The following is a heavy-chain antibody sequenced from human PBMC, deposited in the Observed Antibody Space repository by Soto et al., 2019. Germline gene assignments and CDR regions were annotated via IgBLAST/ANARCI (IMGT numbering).Heavy chain of an antibody. Sequence: QVQLVQSGAEVKKPGASVKVSCKASGYTFTGYYMHWVRQAPGQGLEWMGWINPNSGGTNYAQKFQGWVTMTRDTSISTAYMELSRLRSDDTAVYYCAREGESVGPYYYYYGMDVWGQGTTVTVSS. CDR2: INPNSGGT. J-gene: IGHJ6*02. CDR1: GYTFTGYY. D-gene: IGHD2-2*01. CDR3: AREGESVGPYYYYYGMDV. V-gene: IGHV1-2*04.